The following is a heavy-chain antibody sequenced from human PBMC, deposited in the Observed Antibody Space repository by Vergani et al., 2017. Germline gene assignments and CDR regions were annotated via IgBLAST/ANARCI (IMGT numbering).Heavy chain of an antibody. D-gene: IGHD2-15*01. V-gene: IGHV3-48*04. J-gene: IGHJ3*02. CDR1: GFTFSSYS. CDR3: ARACSGGSCLDAFDI. CDR2: ISSSSSTI. Sequence: EVQLVESGGGLVQPGGSLRLSCAASGFTFSSYSMNWVRQAPGKGLEWVSYISSSSSTIYYADSVKGRFTISRDNAKNSLYLQMNSLRAEDTAVYYCARACSGGSCLDAFDIWGQGTMVTVSS.